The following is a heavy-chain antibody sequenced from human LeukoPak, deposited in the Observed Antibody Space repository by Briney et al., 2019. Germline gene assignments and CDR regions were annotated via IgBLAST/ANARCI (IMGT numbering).Heavy chain of an antibody. J-gene: IGHJ4*01. CDR3: AKGIGGSSAAY. CDR1: GGSISSYY. Sequence: SETLSLTCTVSGGSISSYYRNWIRQPPGKGLEWIGFFHHGGNTYYNPSLQSRLTMSVDTSKNQFSLKVSSLTTADTAVYYCAKGIGGSSAAYWGHGSLVTVSS. CDR2: FHHGGNT. V-gene: IGHV4-59*04. D-gene: IGHD1-26*01.